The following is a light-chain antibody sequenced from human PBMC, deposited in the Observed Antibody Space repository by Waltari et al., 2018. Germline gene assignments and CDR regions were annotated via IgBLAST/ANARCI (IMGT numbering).Light chain of an antibody. Sequence: EIVLTQSPGTLSLSPGESATLSCRASQRTSTTYLAWYQQKPGHTPRLLIYDASSRATGIPDRFRGSGSGTDFTLTVSRVEPEDFAVYYCQQYGHSPPYTFGQGTKLEIK. V-gene: IGKV3-20*01. J-gene: IGKJ2*01. CDR1: QRTSTTY. CDR2: DAS. CDR3: QQYGHSPPYT.